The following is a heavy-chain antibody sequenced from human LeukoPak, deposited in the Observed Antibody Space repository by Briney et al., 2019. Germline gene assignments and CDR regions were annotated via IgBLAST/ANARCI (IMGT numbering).Heavy chain of an antibody. V-gene: IGHV3-21*01. J-gene: IGHJ4*02. D-gene: IGHD1-20*01. CDR2: ISSSSSYI. CDR3: ARDSLTGTTSLFDY. CDR1: GFTFSSYS. Sequence: GGSLRLSCAASGFTFSSYSMNWVRQAPGKGLEWVSSISSSSSYIYYADSVKGRFTISRDNAKNSLYLQMNSLRAEDTAVYYCARDSLTGTTSLFDYWGQGTLVTVSS.